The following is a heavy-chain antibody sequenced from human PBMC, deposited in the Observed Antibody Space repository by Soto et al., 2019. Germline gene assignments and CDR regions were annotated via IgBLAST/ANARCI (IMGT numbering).Heavy chain of an antibody. V-gene: IGHV4-31*03. CDR3: AREAPRYYDSSGYYLY. D-gene: IGHD3-22*01. Sequence: PSETLSLTCTVSGGSISSGGYYWSWIRQHPGKGLEWIGYIYYSGSTYYNPSLKSRVTISVDTSKNQFSLKLSSVTAADTAVYYCAREAPRYYDSSGYYLYWGQGTLVTVSS. CDR1: GGSISSGGYY. J-gene: IGHJ4*02. CDR2: IYYSGST.